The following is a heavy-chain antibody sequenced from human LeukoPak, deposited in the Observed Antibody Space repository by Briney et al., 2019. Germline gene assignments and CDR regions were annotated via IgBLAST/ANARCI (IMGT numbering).Heavy chain of an antibody. Sequence: ASVKVSCKASGYTFTGYYMHWVRQAPGQGLEWMGWINPNNGGTNYAQKFQGRVTMTRDTSISTAYMELSRLRSDDTAVYYCASYCSGGSCSDYYYYGMDVWGQGTTVTVSS. CDR2: INPNNGGT. CDR1: GYTFTGYY. CDR3: ASYCSGGSCSDYYYYGMDV. D-gene: IGHD2-15*01. V-gene: IGHV1-2*02. J-gene: IGHJ6*02.